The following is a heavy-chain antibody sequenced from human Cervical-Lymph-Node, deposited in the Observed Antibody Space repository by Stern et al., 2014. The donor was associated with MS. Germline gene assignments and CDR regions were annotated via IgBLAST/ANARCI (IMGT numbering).Heavy chain of an antibody. J-gene: IGHJ6*02. CDR1: GFTFSTYA. CDR3: AKDLGRGVVVVPLYGLDV. Sequence: EVQLLESGGCLVQPGGSLRLSCAASGFTFSTYAFSCVRQAPGKGLEWVSSIRERGGYTYYADSVKGRFTISRDNSKSMLYLEMQSLRAEDTAVYHCAKDLGRGVVVVPLYGLDVWGQGTTVTVSS. CDR2: IRERGGYT. D-gene: IGHD2-2*01. V-gene: IGHV3-23*01.